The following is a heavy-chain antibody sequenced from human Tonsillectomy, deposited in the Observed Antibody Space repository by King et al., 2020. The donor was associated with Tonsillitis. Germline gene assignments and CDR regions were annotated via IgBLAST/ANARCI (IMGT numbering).Heavy chain of an antibody. D-gene: IGHD5-18*01. CDR3: ARRGDGYSYRPRGDFDY. Sequence: VQLQESGPGLVKPSGTLSLTCDVSGGSISSSNWWSWVRQPPGKGLEWIGEIYHTGSTNYNPSLKSRVTISVDKSNNQFSLKLSSMTAADTAVYYCARRGDGYSYRPRGDFDYWGQGTLVTVSS. CDR1: GGSISSSNW. V-gene: IGHV4-4*02. CDR2: IYHTGST. J-gene: IGHJ4*02.